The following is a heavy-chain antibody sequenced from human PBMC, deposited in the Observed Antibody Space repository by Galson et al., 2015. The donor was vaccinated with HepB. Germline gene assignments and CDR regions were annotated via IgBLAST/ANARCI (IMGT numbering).Heavy chain of an antibody. J-gene: IGHJ4*02. CDR1: GYTFSDSY. V-gene: IGHV1-2*02. Sequence: SVKVSCKASGYTFSDSYMHWVRQAPGQGLEWMGWMNANNGATNYAQKFQGRVTMTRDMSISTAYMGLSSLRSDDTAVYYCAKEKKKYFDSWGQGTLITVSS. CDR3: AKEKKKYFDS. CDR2: MNANNGAT.